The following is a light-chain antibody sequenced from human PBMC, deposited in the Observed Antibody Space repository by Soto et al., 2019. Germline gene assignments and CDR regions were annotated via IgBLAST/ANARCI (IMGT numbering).Light chain of an antibody. CDR1: QSVSSY. CDR3: QQRSNWPPT. J-gene: IGKJ2*01. Sequence: EIVLTQSPATLSLSPGERATLSCRASQSVSSYLAWYQQKPGQAPRLLIYDASNKATGIPARFSGSGSGTDFTLTIRSLEPEDVALYYCQQRSNWPPTFGQGTKLEIK. CDR2: DAS. V-gene: IGKV3-11*01.